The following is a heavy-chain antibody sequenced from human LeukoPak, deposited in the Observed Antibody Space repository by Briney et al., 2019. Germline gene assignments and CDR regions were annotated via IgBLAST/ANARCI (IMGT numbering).Heavy chain of an antibody. V-gene: IGHV4-4*07. Sequence: PSETLSLTCSVSGGFISIYFWNWIRQPAGKGLEWVGHIYDGGKTNYNPSLRGRATISVDTSSNQFSLELRSVTAADPAVYYCARDYIVHTGVVAFDIWGQGRMVTVSS. D-gene: IGHD5-12*01. CDR3: ARDYIVHTGVVAFDI. CDR1: GGFISIYF. J-gene: IGHJ3*02. CDR2: IYDGGKT.